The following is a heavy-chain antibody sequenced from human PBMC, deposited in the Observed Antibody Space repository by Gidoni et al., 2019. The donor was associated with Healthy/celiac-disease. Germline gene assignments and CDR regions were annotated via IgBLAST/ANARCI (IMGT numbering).Heavy chain of an antibody. CDR2: IYWNDDK. CDR1: GFSLSTSGVG. Sequence: QITLKESGPTLVKPTQTLTLTCTFSGFSLSTSGVGVGWIRQPPGKALEWLALIYWNDDKRYSPSLKSRLTITKATSKNQVVLTMTNMDPVDTATYYCAHHVVVTAFDYWGQGTLVTVSS. J-gene: IGHJ4*02. D-gene: IGHD2-21*02. V-gene: IGHV2-5*01. CDR3: AHHVVVTAFDY.